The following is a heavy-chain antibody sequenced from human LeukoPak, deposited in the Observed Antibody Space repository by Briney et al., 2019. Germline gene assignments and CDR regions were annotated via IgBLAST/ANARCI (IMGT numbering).Heavy chain of an antibody. D-gene: IGHD1-26*01. CDR1: GYNFNTWW. V-gene: IGHV5-51*01. CDR2: IHPADSTI. Sequence: GESLKISCKASGYNFNTWWIGWVRQTAGKVLEWLGLIHPADSTIRYSPSFEGQATISADTSTDTAYLQWTGLKASDTGIYYCARRHSNSWSADSWGQGTLVAVSS. J-gene: IGHJ5*01. CDR3: ARRHSNSWSADS.